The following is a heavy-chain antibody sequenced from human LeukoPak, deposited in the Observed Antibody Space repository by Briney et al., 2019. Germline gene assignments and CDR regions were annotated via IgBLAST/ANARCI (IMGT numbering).Heavy chain of an antibody. CDR1: GGSIRSNY. CDR3: ARGSGVQVWSSLDY. CDR2: IYYSGST. D-gene: IGHD5-18*01. J-gene: IGHJ4*02. V-gene: IGHV4-59*08. Sequence: SETLSLTCTVSGGSIRSNYWSWIRQPPGKGLEWIGYIYYSGSTNYNPSLKSRVTISADTSKNQFSLNLTSVSAADTAVYYCARGSGVQVWSSLDYWGQGTLVTVSS.